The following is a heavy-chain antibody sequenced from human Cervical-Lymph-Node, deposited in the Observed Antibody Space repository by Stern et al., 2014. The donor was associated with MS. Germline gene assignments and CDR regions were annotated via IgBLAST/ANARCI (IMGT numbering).Heavy chain of an antibody. CDR1: GFAFSTFG. D-gene: IGHD6-6*01. CDR2: ISTSSSTI. J-gene: IGHJ4*02. V-gene: IGHV3-48*01. CDR3: ARDSSSRLKIDY. Sequence: EVQLVESGGIVVQPGGSLRLSCEASGFAFSTFGMNWVRQAPGKGLEWISYISTSSSTIYYADSVKGRFTISRDNAKNSLYLQMNSLRAEDTAVYYCARDSSSRLKIDYWGQGTLVTVSS.